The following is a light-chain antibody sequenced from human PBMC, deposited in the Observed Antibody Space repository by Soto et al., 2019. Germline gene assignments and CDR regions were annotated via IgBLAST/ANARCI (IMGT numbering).Light chain of an antibody. V-gene: IGKV3-15*01. J-gene: IGKJ4*01. CDR3: QQRYNWPLT. Sequence: EIVMTQSPATLSVSPGERATLSCRASQSAGSNLAWYQQKPGQAPRLLIYGTSTRATDIPARFSGSGSGTDFTLTISSLEPEDFAIYYCQQRYNWPLTFGGGTKVDIK. CDR2: GTS. CDR1: QSAGSN.